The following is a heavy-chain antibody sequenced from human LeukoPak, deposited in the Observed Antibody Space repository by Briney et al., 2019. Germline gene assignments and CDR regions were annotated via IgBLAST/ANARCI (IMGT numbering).Heavy chain of an antibody. Sequence: GESLKISCEGSGYSFSTYWIAWVRQMPGKGLEWMGIIYPGDSDTRYSPSFQGQVTISADKSISTAYLQWSSLKASDTAMYYCARAPRTTRGAFDIWGQGTMVTVSS. CDR2: IYPGDSDT. J-gene: IGHJ3*02. CDR3: ARAPRTTRGAFDI. D-gene: IGHD4-11*01. CDR1: GYSFSTYW. V-gene: IGHV5-51*01.